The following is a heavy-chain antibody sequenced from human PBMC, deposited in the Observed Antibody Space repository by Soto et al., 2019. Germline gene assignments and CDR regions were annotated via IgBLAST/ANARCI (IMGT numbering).Heavy chain of an antibody. CDR2: ISGSGGST. V-gene: IGHV3-23*01. D-gene: IGHD1-26*01. CDR1: GFTFSSYA. Sequence: GGSLRLSCAASGFTFSSYAMSWVRQAPGKGLEWVSAISGSGGSTYYADSVKGRFTISRDNSKNTLYLQMNSLRAEDTAVYYCAKAAEIVGATDYYFDYWGQGTLVTVSS. J-gene: IGHJ4*02. CDR3: AKAAEIVGATDYYFDY.